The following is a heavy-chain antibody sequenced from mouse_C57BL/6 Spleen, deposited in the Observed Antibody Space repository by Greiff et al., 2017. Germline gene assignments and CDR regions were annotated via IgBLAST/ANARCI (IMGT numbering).Heavy chain of an antibody. CDR2: IYPGDGDT. CDR3: ARWDTTVRGPYAMDY. J-gene: IGHJ4*01. Sequence: VQLQQSGAELVKPGASVKISCKASGYAFSSYWMNWVKQRPGKGLEWIGQIYPGDGDTNYNGKFKGKATLTADKSSSTAYMQLSSLTSEDSAVYFCARWDTTVRGPYAMDYWGQGTSVTVSS. V-gene: IGHV1-80*01. CDR1: GYAFSSYW. D-gene: IGHD1-1*01.